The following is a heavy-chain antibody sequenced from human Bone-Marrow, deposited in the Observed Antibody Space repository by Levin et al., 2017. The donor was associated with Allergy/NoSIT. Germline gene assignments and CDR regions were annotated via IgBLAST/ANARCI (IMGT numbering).Heavy chain of an antibody. CDR3: TTEGIAALVFDY. D-gene: IGHD6-13*01. Sequence: SCAASGFTFSNAWMSWVRQAPGKGLEWVGRIKSKTDGGTTDYAAPVKGRFTISRDDSKNTLYLQMNSLKTEDTAVYYCTTEGIAALVFDYWGQGTLVTVSS. V-gene: IGHV3-15*01. CDR2: IKSKTDGGTT. CDR1: GFTFSNAW. J-gene: IGHJ4*02.